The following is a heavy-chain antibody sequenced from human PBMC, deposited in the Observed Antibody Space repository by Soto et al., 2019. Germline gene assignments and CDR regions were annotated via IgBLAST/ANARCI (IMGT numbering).Heavy chain of an antibody. J-gene: IGHJ6*02. CDR1: GGSISSGGYY. CDR2: IYYSGST. Sequence: QVQLQESGPGLVKPSQTLSLTCTVSGGSISSGGYYWSWIRQHPGKGLEWIGYIYYSGSTYYNPSLKSRVTISVDTSKNQFSLKLSSVTAADTAVYYCARDLGRPTGPYGSGSNYYYYGMDVWGQGTTVTVSS. CDR3: ARDLGRPTGPYGSGSNYYYYGMDV. V-gene: IGHV4-31*03. D-gene: IGHD3-10*01.